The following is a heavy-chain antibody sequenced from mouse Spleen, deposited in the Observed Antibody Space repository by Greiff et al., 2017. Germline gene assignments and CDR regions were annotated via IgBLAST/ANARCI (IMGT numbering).Heavy chain of an antibody. J-gene: IGHJ3*01. CDR3: ARNYYGSSLRFAY. D-gene: IGHD1-1*01. V-gene: IGHV1S81*02. Sequence: QVQLQQPGAELVKPGASVKLSCKASGYTFTSYWMHWVKQRPGQGLEWIGEINPSNGRTNYNEKFKSKATLTVDKSSSTAYMQLSSLTSEDSAVYYCARNYYGSSLRFAYWGQGTLVTVSA. CDR1: GYTFTSYW. CDR2: INPSNGRT.